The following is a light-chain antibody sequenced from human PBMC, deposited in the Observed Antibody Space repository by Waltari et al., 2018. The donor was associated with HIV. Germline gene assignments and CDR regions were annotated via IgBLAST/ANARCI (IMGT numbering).Light chain of an antibody. J-gene: IGLJ2*01. CDR1: SSNIGSNS. CDR2: STN. V-gene: IGLV1-44*01. Sequence: QSVLTQPPSASGTPGQRVTIPCSGGSSNIGSNSVHWYQQLPGTAPRPLLYSTNQRPSRVPDRFSGSKSGTSASLAISGLQSEDEADYYCATWDDTLNGVIFGGGTKLTVL. CDR3: ATWDDTLNGVI.